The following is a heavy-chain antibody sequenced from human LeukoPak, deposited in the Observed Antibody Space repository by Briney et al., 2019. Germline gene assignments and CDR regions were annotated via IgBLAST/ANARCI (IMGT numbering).Heavy chain of an antibody. CDR2: IGIAGDT. Sequence: GGSLRLSCAASGFTFSSFDMQWVRQVIGKGLEWVSAIGIAGDTHYSGSVKGRFTISIENAKNSLYLQMNSLRAGDTAVYYCARDPSGRGMDVWGQGTTVTVSS. V-gene: IGHV3-13*01. CDR3: ARDPSGRGMDV. CDR1: GFTFSSFD. J-gene: IGHJ6*02. D-gene: IGHD6-19*01.